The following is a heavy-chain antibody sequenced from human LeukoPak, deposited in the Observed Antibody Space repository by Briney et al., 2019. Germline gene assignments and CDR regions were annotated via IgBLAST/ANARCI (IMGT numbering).Heavy chain of an antibody. D-gene: IGHD4/OR15-4a*01. CDR3: ARGVLRDHFDY. V-gene: IGHV1-2*02. Sequence: GASVKVSCKASGYTFTGYYIHWVRQAPGQGLEWMGWINLNSGDTNYAQKFQGRVAMTRDTSISTAYMELSRLRSDDTAVYYCARGVLRDHFDYWGQGTLDIVSS. CDR1: GYTFTGYY. CDR2: INLNSGDT. J-gene: IGHJ4*02.